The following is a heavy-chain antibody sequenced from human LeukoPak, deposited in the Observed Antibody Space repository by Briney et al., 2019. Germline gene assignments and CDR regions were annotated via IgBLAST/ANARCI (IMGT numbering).Heavy chain of an antibody. V-gene: IGHV3-33*01. Sequence: GGSLRLSCAASGFTFSTYGMHWVRQAPGKRLEWVAVIWYDGNTKYHADSVKGRFTISRDNSKNTLYLQMNSLRVEDTAVYYCARGSLRGGGYFDYWGQGALVTVSS. J-gene: IGHJ4*02. D-gene: IGHD3-16*02. CDR3: ARGSLRGGGYFDY. CDR2: IWYDGNTK. CDR1: GFTFSTYG.